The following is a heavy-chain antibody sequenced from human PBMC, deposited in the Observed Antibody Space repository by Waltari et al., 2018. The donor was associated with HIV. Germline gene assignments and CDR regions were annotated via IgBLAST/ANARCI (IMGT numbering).Heavy chain of an antibody. D-gene: IGHD3-10*01. CDR3: ASSTYDYGSGVRDGAFDI. V-gene: IGHV4-34*01. Sequence: QVQLQQWGAGLLKPSETLSLTCAVYGGSFSGYYWSWIRQPPGKGLEWIGEINHSGSTNYNPSLKSRVTISVDTSKNQFSLKLSSVTAADTAVYYCASSTYDYGSGVRDGAFDIWGQGTMVTVSS. CDR1: GGSFSGYY. J-gene: IGHJ3*02. CDR2: INHSGST.